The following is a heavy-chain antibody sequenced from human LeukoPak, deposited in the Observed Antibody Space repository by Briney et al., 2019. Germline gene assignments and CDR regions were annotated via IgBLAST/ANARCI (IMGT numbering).Heavy chain of an antibody. D-gene: IGHD4-17*01. CDR1: GGSISGYY. V-gene: IGHV4-59*01. CDR3: ATYGDYENY. CDR2: IYNSGST. J-gene: IGHJ4*02. Sequence: SETLSLTCTVSGGSISGYYWSWIRQPPGKGLEWIGYIYNSGSTNYNPSLKSRVTISVDTSKNQFSLNLSSVTAADTAVYYCATYGDYENYWGQGTLVTVSS.